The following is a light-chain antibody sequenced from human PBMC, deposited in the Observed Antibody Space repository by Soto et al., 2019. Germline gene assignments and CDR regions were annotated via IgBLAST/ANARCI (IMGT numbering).Light chain of an antibody. CDR2: DAS. CDR3: QQRGDWPSLT. V-gene: IGKV3-11*01. CDR1: QSVSSY. Sequence: ETVLTQSPVTLSLSPGERATLSCRASQSVSSYLAWYQQKPGQAPRLLIYDASNRATGIPARFSGSGSGTDFTLTNSSLEPEDFAVYYCQQRGDWPSLTFGGGTKVEIK. J-gene: IGKJ4*01.